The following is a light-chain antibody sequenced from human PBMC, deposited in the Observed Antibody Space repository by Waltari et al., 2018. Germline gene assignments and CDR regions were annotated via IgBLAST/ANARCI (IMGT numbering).Light chain of an antibody. J-gene: IGLJ1*01. V-gene: IGLV2-23*01. CDR1: SNDVGTDNL. CDR2: EAS. Sequence: QSALTQPASVSGSPGQSITISCTGASNDVGTDNLVPWYQQYPGKAPKLMIYEASKRPSGVSNRFSGSKSGNTASLTISGLQAEDEADYFCCSYVGSSTSYVFGIGTKVTVL. CDR3: CSYVGSSTSYV.